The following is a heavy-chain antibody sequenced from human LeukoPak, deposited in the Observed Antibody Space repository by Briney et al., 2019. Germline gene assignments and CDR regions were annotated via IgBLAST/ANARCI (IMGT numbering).Heavy chain of an antibody. CDR2: INPNSGGT. V-gene: IGHV1-2*02. Sequence: ASVKVSCKASGYTFTGYYMHWVRQAPGQGLEWMGWINPNSGGTNYAQKFQGRVTMTRDTSISTAYMELSRLRSDDTAVYYCARDPPSEGLVGATTTGGDYWGQGTLVTVSS. D-gene: IGHD1-26*01. CDR3: ARDPPSEGLVGATTTGGDY. J-gene: IGHJ4*02. CDR1: GYTFTGYY.